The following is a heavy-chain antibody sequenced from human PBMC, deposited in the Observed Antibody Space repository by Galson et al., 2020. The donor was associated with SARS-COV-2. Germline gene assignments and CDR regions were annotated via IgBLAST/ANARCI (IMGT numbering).Heavy chain of an antibody. CDR2: IYSSGNT. Sequence: SQTLSLTCTVPGDSIRNYYWTWIRQPAGKGLEWIGRIYSSGNTNYNPSFKSRVTMSVDTSKNQFSLKLTAVTAADTAMYYCARERSTYPMPDGFDIWGQGTMVTVSS. V-gene: IGHV4-4*07. J-gene: IGHJ3*02. CDR1: GDSIRNYY. D-gene: IGHD1-26*01. CDR3: ARERSTYPMPDGFDI.